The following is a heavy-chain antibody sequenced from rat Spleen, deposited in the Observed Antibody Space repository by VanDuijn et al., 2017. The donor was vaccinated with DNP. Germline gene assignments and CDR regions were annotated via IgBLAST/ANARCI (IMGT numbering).Heavy chain of an antibody. V-gene: IGHV6-8*01. D-gene: IGHD1-11*01. CDR2: IRAKSNNYAT. J-gene: IGHJ2*01. Sequence: EVQLVETGGSLVQPGKSLKLTCATSGFTFSNAWMHWVRQSPEKQLEWVAQIRAKSNNYATYYAESVKGRFTISRDDSKSSVYLQMNSLKEEDSAIYYCTFNYVSVDYWGQGVMVTVSS. CDR1: GFTFSNAW. CDR3: TFNYVSVDY.